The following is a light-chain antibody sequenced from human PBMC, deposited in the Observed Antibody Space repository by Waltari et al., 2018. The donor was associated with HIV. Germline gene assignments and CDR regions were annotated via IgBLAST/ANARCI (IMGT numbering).Light chain of an antibody. CDR3: QQSYSTPRT. J-gene: IGKJ1*01. CDR2: AAS. CDR1: QSISNY. V-gene: IGKV1-39*01. Sequence: DIQMTQSPSSLSASVGDRVNITCRASQSISNYLNWYQQKPGKAPKLLMYAASSLQSGVPSRFSGSGSGTDFTLTISSLQPEDFATYYCQQSYSTPRTFGQGTKVEFK.